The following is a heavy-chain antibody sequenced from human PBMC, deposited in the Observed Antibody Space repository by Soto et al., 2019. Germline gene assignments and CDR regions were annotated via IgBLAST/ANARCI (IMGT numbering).Heavy chain of an antibody. V-gene: IGHV3-23*01. Sequence: EVQLLESGGGLIQPGGSLRLSCAASGFALRKNAMTWVRQAPGQGLEYVSSITGSGSHTYYADSVKGRFIVSRDDAKNTWYLQLKSLRTEDTAVYSCAKGVLERGVDAWGQGALVIVSS. CDR1: GFALRKNA. CDR2: ITGSGSHT. D-gene: IGHD2-8*01. CDR3: AKGVLERGVDA. J-gene: IGHJ5*02.